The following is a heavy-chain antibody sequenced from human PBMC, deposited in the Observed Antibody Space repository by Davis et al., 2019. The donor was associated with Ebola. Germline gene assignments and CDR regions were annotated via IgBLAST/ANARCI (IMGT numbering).Heavy chain of an antibody. D-gene: IGHD2-21*01. J-gene: IGHJ4*02. V-gene: IGHV1-2*02. CDR1: GYTFTGYY. CDR2: ISPNGGGT. CDR3: ARGRGHYEYSGGDY. Sequence: ASVKVSCKASGYTFTGYYMHWVRQAPGQGLEWMGWISPNGGGTNYAQKFRGRVTMTRDTSTRTVYMELSSLRSEYTAVSYCARGRGHYEYSGGDYWGQGTLVTVSS.